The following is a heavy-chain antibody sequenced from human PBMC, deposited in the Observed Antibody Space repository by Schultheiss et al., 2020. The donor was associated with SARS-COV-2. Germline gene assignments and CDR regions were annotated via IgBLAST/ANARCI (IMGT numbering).Heavy chain of an antibody. V-gene: IGHV3-64D*06. D-gene: IGHD6-6*01. CDR2: ISSNGGST. J-gene: IGHJ4*02. CDR3: AKAEGAVSSSSDY. Sequence: GGSLRLSCAASGFTFSSYSMNWVRQAPGKGLEYVSAISSNGGSTYYADSVKGRFTISRDNSKNTLYLQMGGLRAEDTAVYYCAKAEGAVSSSSDYWGQGTLVTVSS. CDR1: GFTFSSYS.